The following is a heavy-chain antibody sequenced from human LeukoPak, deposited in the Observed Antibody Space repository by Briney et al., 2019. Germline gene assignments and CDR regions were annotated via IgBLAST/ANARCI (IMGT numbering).Heavy chain of an antibody. J-gene: IGHJ3*02. D-gene: IGHD6-6*01. Sequence: GGSLRLSCGASGFTFSNYWMSWVRQAPGKGLEWVANINQDGSEKYFVDSMKGRFTISRDNAKNSLYLQMNSLRAEDTAVYYCARGPELQLVRGNAFDIWGQGTMVTVSS. CDR3: ARGPELQLVRGNAFDI. V-gene: IGHV3-7*03. CDR2: INQDGSEK. CDR1: GFTFSNYW.